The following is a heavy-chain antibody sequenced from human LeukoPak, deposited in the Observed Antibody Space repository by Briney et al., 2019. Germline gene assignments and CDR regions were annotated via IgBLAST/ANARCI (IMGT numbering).Heavy chain of an antibody. Sequence: SETLSLTCTVSGGSISSYYWSWIRQPAGKGLEWIGRIYTSGSTNYNPSLKSRVTMSVDTSKNQFSLKLSSVTAADTAVYYCAAGYSRSVYYYYMDVWGKGTTVTVSS. D-gene: IGHD6-13*01. J-gene: IGHJ6*03. CDR1: GGSISSYY. V-gene: IGHV4-4*07. CDR3: AAGYSRSVYYYYMDV. CDR2: IYTSGST.